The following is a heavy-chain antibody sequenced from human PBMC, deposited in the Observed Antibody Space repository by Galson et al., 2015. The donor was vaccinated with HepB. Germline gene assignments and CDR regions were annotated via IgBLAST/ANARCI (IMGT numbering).Heavy chain of an antibody. CDR2: ISGSGGTT. V-gene: IGHV3-23*01. CDR3: AKTVVTKGYYFDS. J-gene: IGHJ4*02. Sequence: SLRLSCAASGFTFTSYAMTWVRQAPGRGLEWVSVISGSGGTTHYADSVKGRFTISRDNSKNTLYLQMNSLSAEDTAVYYCAKTVVTKGYYFDSWGQGTLVTVSS. CDR1: GFTFTSYA. D-gene: IGHD4-23*01.